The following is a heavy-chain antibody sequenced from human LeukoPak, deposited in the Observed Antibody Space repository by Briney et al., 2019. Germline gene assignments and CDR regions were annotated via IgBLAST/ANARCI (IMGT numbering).Heavy chain of an antibody. CDR3: ARVVWYGSGSYSHYYYYYYMDV. D-gene: IGHD3-10*01. CDR1: AGSISSYY. J-gene: IGHJ6*03. V-gene: IGHV4-59*01. CDR2: IYYSAST. Sequence: SETLSLTCTVSAGSISSYYWSWIRQPPGKGLEWIGYIYYSASTNYNPSLKSRVTISVDTSKNQFSLKLSSVTAADTAVYYCARVVWYGSGSYSHYYYYYYMDVWGKGTTVTVSS.